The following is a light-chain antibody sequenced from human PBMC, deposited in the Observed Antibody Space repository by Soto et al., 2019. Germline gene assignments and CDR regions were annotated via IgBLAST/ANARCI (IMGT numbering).Light chain of an antibody. CDR1: SGHSSYA. CDR3: AAWDDSLNAL. V-gene: IGLV4-69*01. Sequence: QLVLTQPPSASASLGASVKLTCTLSSGHSSYAIAWHQKQPEKGPRYLMDLNNDGSHTKGDGIPDRFSGSSSGAERYLIISSLQSEDEADYYCAAWDDSLNALFGTGTKLTVL. J-gene: IGLJ1*01. CDR2: LNNDGSH.